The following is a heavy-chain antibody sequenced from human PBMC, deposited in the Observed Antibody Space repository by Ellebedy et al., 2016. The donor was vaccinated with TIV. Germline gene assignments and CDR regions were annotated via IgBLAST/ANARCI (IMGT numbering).Heavy chain of an antibody. Sequence: SETLSLTCTVSGGSISSANTSWCWIRQRPGTGLEWIGYIHYSGGTSFNPSLQSRVSISVDTSKNYLSLRLSSVTAADTAVYYCARDRDYSSGDNFYYYGMDVWGQGTTVTVSS. CDR3: ARDRDYSSGDNFYYYGMDV. V-gene: IGHV4-31*03. CDR1: GGSISSANTS. D-gene: IGHD3-22*01. J-gene: IGHJ6*02. CDR2: IHYSGGT.